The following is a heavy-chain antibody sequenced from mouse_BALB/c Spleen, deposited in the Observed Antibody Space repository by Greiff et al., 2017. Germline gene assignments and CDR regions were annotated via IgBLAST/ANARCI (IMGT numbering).Heavy chain of an antibody. J-gene: IGHJ1*01. V-gene: IGHV1-69*02. CDR3: TRSLRMITTFGYFDV. CDR1: GYTFTSYW. Sequence: QVQLKQPGAELVRPGASVKLSCKASGYTFTSYWINWVKQRPGQGLEWIGNIYPSDSYTNYNQKFKDKATLTVDKSSSTAYMQLSSPTSEDSAVYYCTRSLRMITTFGYFDVWGAGTTVTVSS. D-gene: IGHD2-4*01. CDR2: IYPSDSYT.